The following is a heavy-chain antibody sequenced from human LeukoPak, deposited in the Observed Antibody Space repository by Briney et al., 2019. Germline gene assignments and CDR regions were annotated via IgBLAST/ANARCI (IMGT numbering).Heavy chain of an antibody. CDR2: INQDGSEK. V-gene: IGHV3-7*03. CDR1: GFTFSSYW. Sequence: GGSLRLSCAASGFTFSSYWMGWVRQAPGKGLEWVANINQDGSEKYYVDSVKGRFTISRDNAKNSLYLQMNSLRAEDTAVYYCVAVVTATVFVYWGQGTLVTVSP. J-gene: IGHJ4*02. D-gene: IGHD2-15*01. CDR3: VAVVTATVFVY.